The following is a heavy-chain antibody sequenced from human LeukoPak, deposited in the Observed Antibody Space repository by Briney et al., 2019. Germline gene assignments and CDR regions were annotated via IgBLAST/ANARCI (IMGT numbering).Heavy chain of an antibody. CDR2: IYHSGST. J-gene: IGHJ4*02. CDR3: ARDQFTSFDY. Sequence: SETLSLTCTVSGYSISSGFYWGWIRQPPGKGLEWIGSIYHSGSTYYNPSLKSRVTISVDTSKNQFSLKLSSVTAADTAVYYCARDQFTSFDYWGRGTLVTVSS. V-gene: IGHV4-38-2*02. D-gene: IGHD3-10*01. CDR1: GYSISSGFY.